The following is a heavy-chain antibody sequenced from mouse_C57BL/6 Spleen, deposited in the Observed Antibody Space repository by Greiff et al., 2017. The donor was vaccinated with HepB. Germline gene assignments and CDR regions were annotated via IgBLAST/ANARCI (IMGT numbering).Heavy chain of an antibody. V-gene: IGHV1-75*01. CDR3: AREGTVVAKDY. D-gene: IGHD1-1*01. J-gene: IGHJ2*01. Sequence: QVHVKQSGPELVKPGASVKISCKASGYTFTDYYINWVKQRPGQGLEWIGWIFPGSGSTYYNEKFKGKATLTVDKSSSTAYMLLSSLTSEDSAVYFCAREGTVVAKDYWGQGTTLTVSS. CDR1: GYTFTDYY. CDR2: IFPGSGST.